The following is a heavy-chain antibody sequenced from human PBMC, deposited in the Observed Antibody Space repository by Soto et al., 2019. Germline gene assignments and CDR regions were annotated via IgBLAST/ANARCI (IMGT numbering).Heavy chain of an antibody. J-gene: IGHJ6*02. CDR3: APLSVSLSGPYGIHV. CDR2: ISYEGSNK. CDR1: GXTLSSYF. Sequence: GSLRLACAASGXTLSSYFMDWVRQAPGKGLEWVAVISYEGSNKYYADSVKGRFTISRDNSKHKLYLQMNSTRADDTAVYYCAPLSVSLSGPYGIHVWGQGTTVTVSS. V-gene: IGHV3-30*03. D-gene: IGHD2-15*01.